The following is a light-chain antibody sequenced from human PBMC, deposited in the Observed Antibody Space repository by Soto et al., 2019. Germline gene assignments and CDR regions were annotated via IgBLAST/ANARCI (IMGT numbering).Light chain of an antibody. V-gene: IGKV3-11*01. CDR1: QSVRKY. CDR2: DAS. Sequence: EIVMTQSPATLSVSPGERATLSCRASQSVRKYLGWYQQKPGQAPRLLIYDASNRATDIPPRFSGSGSGTDFTLTISALEPEDLAVYYCQQRYNWPWTFGQGTKWIS. J-gene: IGKJ1*01. CDR3: QQRYNWPWT.